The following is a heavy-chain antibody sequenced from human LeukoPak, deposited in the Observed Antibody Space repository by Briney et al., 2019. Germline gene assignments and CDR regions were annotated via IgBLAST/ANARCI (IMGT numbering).Heavy chain of an antibody. CDR3: AKPLMRDRWFGES. J-gene: IGHJ5*02. D-gene: IGHD3-10*01. CDR2: IRYDGNDK. Sequence: GGSLRLSCAASGFTFSSYAMSWVRQAPGKGLEWVAFIRYDGNDKYYAKSVKGRFTISRDTSRNTVSLQMNSLRLEDTAIYYCAKPLMRDRWFGESWGQGTLVTVSS. V-gene: IGHV3-30*02. CDR1: GFTFSSYA.